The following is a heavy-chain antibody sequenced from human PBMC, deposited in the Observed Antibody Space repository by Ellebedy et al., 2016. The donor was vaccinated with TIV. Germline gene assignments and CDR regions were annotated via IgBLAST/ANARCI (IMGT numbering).Heavy chain of an antibody. CDR3: ARGYSSSWFFFDY. Sequence: GESLKISCAASGFIFTNSYMTWVRQAPGKGLEWVANIKPDGSGEYYVDSVKGRFAISRDNVKNSLYLQMNSLRAEDTAVYYCARGYSSSWFFFDYWGQGTLVTVSS. V-gene: IGHV3-7*01. CDR1: GFIFTNSY. CDR2: IKPDGSGE. J-gene: IGHJ4*02. D-gene: IGHD6-13*01.